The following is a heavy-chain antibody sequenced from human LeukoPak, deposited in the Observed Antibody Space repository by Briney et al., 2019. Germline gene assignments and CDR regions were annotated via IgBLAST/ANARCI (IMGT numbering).Heavy chain of an antibody. V-gene: IGHV1-8*01. CDR2: MNPNSGNT. CDR3: ATLSGWGRSWFDP. Sequence: ASVKVSCKASGYTSSNYDINWVRQAPGQGLEWMGWMNPNSGNTGYAQKFQGRVTMTSNTSISTAYMDLNSLRSEDTAVYYCATLSGWGRSWFDPWGQGTLVTVSS. CDR1: GYTSSNYD. J-gene: IGHJ5*02. D-gene: IGHD1-26*01.